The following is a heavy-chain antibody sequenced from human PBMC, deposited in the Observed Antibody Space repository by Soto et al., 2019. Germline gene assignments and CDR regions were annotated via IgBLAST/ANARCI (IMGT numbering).Heavy chain of an antibody. CDR2: VYQTVST. CDR1: GYSISNGYY. Sequence: SETLSLTCTVSGYSISNGYYWAWIRQSPGKGLEWIGSVYQTVSTSYNPSLESRVTILVDIAKNHFSLRLNSVTAADTAVYFCAREKGHSNPFDFWGPGXLVTVSS. J-gene: IGHJ4*02. CDR3: AREKGHSNPFDF. D-gene: IGHD4-4*01. V-gene: IGHV4-38-2*02.